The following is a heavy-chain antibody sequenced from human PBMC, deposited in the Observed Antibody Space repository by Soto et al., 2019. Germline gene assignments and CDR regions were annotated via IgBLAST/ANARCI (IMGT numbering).Heavy chain of an antibody. CDR2: IIPRSATS. D-gene: IGHD2-15*01. CDR3: AKDPVVVVAVFYYYYGMDV. CDR1: GDTFSTYT. J-gene: IGHJ6*02. V-gene: IGHV1-69*13. Sequence: ASVKVSCKASGDTFSTYTITWMRQAPGQGLEWMGGIIPRSATSNYAQKFQGRITITADESTSTAYMELSSLRSEDTAVYYCAKDPVVVVAVFYYYYGMDVWGQGTTVTVSS.